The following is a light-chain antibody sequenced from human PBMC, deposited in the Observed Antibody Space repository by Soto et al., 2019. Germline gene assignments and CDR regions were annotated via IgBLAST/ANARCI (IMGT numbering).Light chain of an antibody. CDR2: AAS. Sequence: DIQMTHYPTSLSASVGDRVAISCRARQKISNYLNWYQQKPGKAPKLLIYAASSLQSGVPSRFSGSGSGTDFTLTISSLQSEDFATYYCQQSYSTLWTFAQGTKV. V-gene: IGKV1-39*01. CDR3: QQSYSTLWT. CDR1: QKISNY. J-gene: IGKJ1*01.